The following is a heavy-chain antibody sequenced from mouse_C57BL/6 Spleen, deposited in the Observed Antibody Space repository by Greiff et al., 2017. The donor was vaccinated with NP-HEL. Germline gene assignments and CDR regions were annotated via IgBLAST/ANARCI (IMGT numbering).Heavy chain of an antibody. CDR1: GYTFTSYW. CDR2: IDPSDSYT. J-gene: IGHJ3*01. Sequence: VQLQQSGAELVRPGTSVKLSCKASGYTFTSYWMHWVKQRPGQGLEWIGVIDPSDSYTNYNQKFKGKATLTVDTSSSTAYMQLSSLTSEDSAVYYCARSKPFAWFAYWGQGTLVTVSA. CDR3: ARSKPFAWFAY. V-gene: IGHV1-59*01.